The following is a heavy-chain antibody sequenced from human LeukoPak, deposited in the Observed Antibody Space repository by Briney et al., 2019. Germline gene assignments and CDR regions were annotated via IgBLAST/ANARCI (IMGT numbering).Heavy chain of an antibody. Sequence: SETLSLTCTVSGYSMSSGYYWGGIRPPPERGLEWIGSMYHTGSTYYNPSLKSRVTISGDTSKNQFSLKVTSVTAADTAVYFCARDETGMTAPRGFDFWSQGTLVTVSS. J-gene: IGHJ4*02. D-gene: IGHD2-21*02. CDR3: ARDETGMTAPRGFDF. V-gene: IGHV4-38-2*02. CDR1: GYSMSSGYY. CDR2: MYHTGST.